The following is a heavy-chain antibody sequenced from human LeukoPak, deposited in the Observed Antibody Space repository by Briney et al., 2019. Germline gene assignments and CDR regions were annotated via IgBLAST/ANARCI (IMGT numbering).Heavy chain of an antibody. CDR2: INPNSGGT. V-gene: IGHV1-2*02. CDR3: ARGVSSSWYYFDY. D-gene: IGHD6-13*01. J-gene: IGHJ4*02. CDR1: GYTFTGYY. Sequence: ASVKVSCKASGYTFTGYYMHWVRQAPGQGLEWMGWINPNSGGTNYAQKFQGRVTMTRDTSIGTAYMELSRLRSDDTAVYYCARGVSSSWYYFDYWGQGTLVTVSS.